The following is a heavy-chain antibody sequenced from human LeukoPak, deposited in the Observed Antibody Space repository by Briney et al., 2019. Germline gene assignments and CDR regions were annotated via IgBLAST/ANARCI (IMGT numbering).Heavy chain of an antibody. J-gene: IGHJ4*02. Sequence: GGSLRPSCAASGFTFSSYAVHWVRQAPGKGLEWVALISYDGSNQYYADSVKGRFSISRDNSKNTLYLQMNSLRPEDTAMYYCARGNGYGHLDYWGQGTLVTVSS. D-gene: IGHD5-12*01. CDR3: ARGNGYGHLDY. CDR2: ISYDGSNQ. CDR1: GFTFSSYA. V-gene: IGHV3-30-3*01.